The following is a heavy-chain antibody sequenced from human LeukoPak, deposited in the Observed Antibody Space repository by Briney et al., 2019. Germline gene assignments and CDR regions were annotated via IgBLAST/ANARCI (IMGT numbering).Heavy chain of an antibody. CDR2: IYYSGST. D-gene: IGHD3-10*01. V-gene: IGHV4-39*01. J-gene: IGHJ5*02. CDR3: ARVYGSGSNWFDP. CDR1: DGSISSSSYY. Sequence: PSETLSLTCTVSDGSISSSSYYWGWIRQPPGKGLEWIGSIYYSGSTYYNPSLKSRVTISVDTSKNQFSLKLSSVTAADTAVYYCARVYGSGSNWFDPWGRGTLVTVSS.